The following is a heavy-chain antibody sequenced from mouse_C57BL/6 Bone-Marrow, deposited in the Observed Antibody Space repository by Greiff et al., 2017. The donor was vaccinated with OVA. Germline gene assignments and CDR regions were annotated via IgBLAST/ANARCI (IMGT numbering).Heavy chain of an antibody. CDR1: GYTFTSYW. Sequence: VQLQQSGAELVKPGASVKLSCKASGYTFTSYWMDWVKQRPGQGLEWIGNIYPSDSETHYNQKFKDKATLTVDKSSSTAYMQLSSLTSEDSAVYYCARWGYGSSPYWYFDVWGTGTTVTVSS. CDR3: ARWGYGSSPYWYFDV. J-gene: IGHJ1*03. CDR2: IYPSDSET. D-gene: IGHD1-1*01. V-gene: IGHV1-61*01.